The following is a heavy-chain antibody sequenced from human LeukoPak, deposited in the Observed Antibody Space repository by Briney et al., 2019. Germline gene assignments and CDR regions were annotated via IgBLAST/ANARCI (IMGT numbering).Heavy chain of an antibody. J-gene: IGHJ5*02. V-gene: IGHV4-4*07. Sequence: SETLSLTCTVSGGSISSYYWSWIRQPAGKGLEWIGRIYTSGSTNYNASLKSRVTISVDTSKNQFSLKLSSVTAADTAVYYCARVGREYQLLHPRVRFDPWGQGTLVTVSS. CDR3: ARVGREYQLLHPRVRFDP. D-gene: IGHD2-2*01. CDR2: IYTSGST. CDR1: GGSISSYY.